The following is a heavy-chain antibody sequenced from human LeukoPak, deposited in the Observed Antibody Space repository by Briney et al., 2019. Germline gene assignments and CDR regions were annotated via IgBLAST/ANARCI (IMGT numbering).Heavy chain of an antibody. Sequence: GSSVKVSCKASGYTFTSYYMHWLRQAPGQGLEWMGIINPSGGSTSYEQKFQGRVTMTRDTSTRTVYMELSSVRSEETAVYYCASMGSGFMITFGGVNWGQGTLVTVSS. CDR3: ASMGSGFMITFGGVN. D-gene: IGHD3-16*01. CDR1: GYTFTSYY. CDR2: INPSGGST. V-gene: IGHV1-46*01. J-gene: IGHJ4*02.